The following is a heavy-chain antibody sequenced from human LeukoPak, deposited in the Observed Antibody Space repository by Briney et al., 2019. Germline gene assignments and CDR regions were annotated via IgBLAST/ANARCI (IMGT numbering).Heavy chain of an antibody. CDR2: IKGDESAR. CDR3: ARDVGGSLDY. CDR1: GFSFSTYW. D-gene: IGHD1-26*01. V-gene: IGHV3-7*01. Sequence: GGSLRLSCAASGFSFSTYWMAWVRQAPGKGLEWVANIKGDESARHQADSVKGRFTISRDNAQNSVYLQMSSLRGEDTAVYYWARDVGGSLDYWGQGTLVTVSS. J-gene: IGHJ4*02.